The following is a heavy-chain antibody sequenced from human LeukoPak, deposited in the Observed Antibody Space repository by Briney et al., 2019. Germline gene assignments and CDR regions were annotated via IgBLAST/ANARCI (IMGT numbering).Heavy chain of an antibody. J-gene: IGHJ4*02. CDR2: NNPNSGGT. CDR3: ARSFDYDSPIDY. CDR1: GYTFTGYY. V-gene: IGHV1-2*02. D-gene: IGHD5-12*01. Sequence: GASVKVSCKASGYTFTGYYMHWVRQAPGQGLEWMGWNNPNSGGTNYAQKFQGRVTMTRDTSISTAYMELSRLRSDDTAVYYCARSFDYDSPIDYWGQGTLVTVSS.